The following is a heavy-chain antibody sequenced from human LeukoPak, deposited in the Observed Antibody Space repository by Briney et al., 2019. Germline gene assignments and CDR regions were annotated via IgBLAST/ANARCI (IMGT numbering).Heavy chain of an antibody. D-gene: IGHD3-10*01. V-gene: IGHV1-69*04. CDR1: GGTFSSYT. CDR2: FIPILGIA. Sequence: SVKVSCKASGGTFSSYTISWVRQAPGQGLEWMGRFIPILGIANYAQKFKGRVTITADKSTSTAYMELSSLRSEDTAVYYCARDLAMVRGEYWFDPWGQGTLVTVSS. J-gene: IGHJ5*02. CDR3: ARDLAMVRGEYWFDP.